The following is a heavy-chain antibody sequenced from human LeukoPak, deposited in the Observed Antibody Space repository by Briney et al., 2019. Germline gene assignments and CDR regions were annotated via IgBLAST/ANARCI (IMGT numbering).Heavy chain of an antibody. CDR1: GYTFTGYY. CDR2: INPNSGGT. Sequence: GASVKVSCKASGYTFTGYYMHWVRQAPGPGLEWMGRINPNSGGTNYAQKFQGRVTMTRDTSISTAYMEVSRLTSDDTAVFYCAREGSGYPYWGQGTLVTVSS. V-gene: IGHV1-2*06. CDR3: AREGSGYPY. D-gene: IGHD5-12*01. J-gene: IGHJ4*02.